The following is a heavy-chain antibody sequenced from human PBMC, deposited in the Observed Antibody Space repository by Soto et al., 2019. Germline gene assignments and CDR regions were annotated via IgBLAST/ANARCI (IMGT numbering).Heavy chain of an antibody. Sequence: QVQLQQWGAGLLKPSETLSLTCAVYGGSFSGYYWSWIRQPPGKGLEWIGEINHSGSTNSNPSLKGRVTISVDPSNNPFSLKLNSVTAADTAVYYCARGRGIVPFWYFDLWGRGTLVTVSS. V-gene: IGHV4-34*01. J-gene: IGHJ2*01. D-gene: IGHD2-8*01. CDR3: ARGRGIVPFWYFDL. CDR2: INHSGST. CDR1: GGSFSGYY.